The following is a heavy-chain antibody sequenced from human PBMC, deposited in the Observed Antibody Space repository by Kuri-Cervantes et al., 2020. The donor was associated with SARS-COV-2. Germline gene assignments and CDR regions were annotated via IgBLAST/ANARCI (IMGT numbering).Heavy chain of an antibody. CDR3: ARDLSQYGDPGFDF. V-gene: IGHV3-9*01. D-gene: IGHD4-17*01. CDR1: GFTFDDYA. Sequence: SLKISCAASGFTFDDYAMHWVRQAPGKGLEWVSGISWNSGSIGYADSVKGRFTISRDNAKNLLYLQMNSLRAEDTALYYCARDLSQYGDPGFDFWGQGTLVTVSS. J-gene: IGHJ4*02. CDR2: ISWNSGSI.